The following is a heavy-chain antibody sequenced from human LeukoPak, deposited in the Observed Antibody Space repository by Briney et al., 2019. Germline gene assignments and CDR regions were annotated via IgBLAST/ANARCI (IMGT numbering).Heavy chain of an antibody. V-gene: IGHV4-39*01. Sequence: PSETLSLICTVSGGSISISSYYWGWIRQPPWKGPEWIVSIYFSGSTYYNPSLRSRVTISVDTSKNQFSLKLSSVTAADTAVYYCARGVKIEYSSSSRNWYFDLWGRGTLVTVSS. J-gene: IGHJ2*01. CDR1: GGSISISSYY. CDR2: IYFSGST. CDR3: ARGVKIEYSSSSRNWYFDL. D-gene: IGHD6-6*01.